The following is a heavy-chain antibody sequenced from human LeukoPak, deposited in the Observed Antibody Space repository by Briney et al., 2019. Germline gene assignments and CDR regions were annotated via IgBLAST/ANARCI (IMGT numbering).Heavy chain of an antibody. D-gene: IGHD6-13*01. CDR3: ARVAAAGTGLNWFDP. J-gene: IGHJ5*02. CDR1: GYSFTSYW. V-gene: IGHV5-51*01. Sequence: GESLKISCKGSGYSFTSYWIGWVRQMPGKGLEWMGIIYPGGSDTRYSPSFQGQVTISADKSISTAYLQWSSLKASDTAMYYCARVAAAGTGLNWFDPWGQGTLVTVSS. CDR2: IYPGGSDT.